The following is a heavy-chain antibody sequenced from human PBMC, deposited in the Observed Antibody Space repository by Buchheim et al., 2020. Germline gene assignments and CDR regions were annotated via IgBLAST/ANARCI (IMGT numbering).Heavy chain of an antibody. V-gene: IGHV3-48*03. Sequence: VQLVESGGGLVQPGGSLRLSCATSGFTFSTSEMNWVRQAPGKGLEWVSYISNGGSTKNFAASVQGRFTISRDNAKNSLYLQMNSLRAEDSAFYYCVRESKNAFDIWGQGT. CDR2: ISNGGSTK. D-gene: IGHD4-11*01. CDR3: VRESKNAFDI. CDR1: GFTFSTSE. J-gene: IGHJ3*02.